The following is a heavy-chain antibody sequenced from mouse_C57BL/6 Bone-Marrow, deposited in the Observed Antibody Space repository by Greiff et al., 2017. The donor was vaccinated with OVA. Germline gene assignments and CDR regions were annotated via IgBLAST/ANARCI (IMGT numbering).Heavy chain of an antibody. CDR1: GFNIKDDY. V-gene: IGHV14-4*01. Sequence: EVQLQQSGAELVRPGASVKLSCTASGFNIKDDYMHWVKQRPEQGLEWIGWIDPENGDTEYASKFQGKATITADTSSNTAYLQLSSLTSEDTAVYYGTTDGYYLFAYWGQGTLVTVSA. J-gene: IGHJ3*01. CDR2: IDPENGDT. CDR3: TTDGYYLFAY. D-gene: IGHD2-3*01.